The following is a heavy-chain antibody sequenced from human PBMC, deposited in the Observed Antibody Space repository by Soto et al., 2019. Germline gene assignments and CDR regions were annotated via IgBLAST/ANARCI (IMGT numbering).Heavy chain of an antibody. CDR1: GFTFGSYW. Sequence: EAQLVESGGGLVQPGGSLRLSCEASGFTFGSYWMTWVRQAPGKGLEWVANIKRDGSETSYLDSVRGRFTISRDNVGNSLSLQVTSLRVEDPALYYCAGDVFPGTSPVYLDAFDIWVQGTMVTVSS. D-gene: IGHD3-10*01. CDR2: IKRDGSET. CDR3: AGDVFPGTSPVYLDAFDI. V-gene: IGHV3-7*05. J-gene: IGHJ3*02.